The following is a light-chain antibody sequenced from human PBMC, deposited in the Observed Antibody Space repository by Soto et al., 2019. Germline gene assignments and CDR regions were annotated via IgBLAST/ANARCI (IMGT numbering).Light chain of an antibody. J-gene: IGKJ1*01. CDR2: GAS. CDR3: QQYGISPWT. V-gene: IGKV3-20*01. Sequence: EIVLTQSPGTLSLSPGERATLSCRASQSVRSSFFAWYQQKPGQAPRLLIYGASSRATGIPDRFSGSGSGTDFTLTISRLEPEDFALYYCQQYGISPWTFGQGTRVEIK. CDR1: QSVRSSF.